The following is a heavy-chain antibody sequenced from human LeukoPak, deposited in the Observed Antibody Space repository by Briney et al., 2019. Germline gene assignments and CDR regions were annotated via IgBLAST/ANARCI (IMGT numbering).Heavy chain of an antibody. CDR3: ARGYCSGGNCYPLFDP. J-gene: IGHJ5*02. D-gene: IGHD2-15*01. V-gene: IGHV3-74*01. CDR2: INIDGSST. Sequence: GGSLRLSCAASGFTFSSYWMHWVRQAPGKGLVWVSHINIDGSSTSYADSVKGRFTISRDNAKNTLYLQMNSLRAEDTAVYYCARGYCSGGNCYPLFDPWGQGTLVTVSS. CDR1: GFTFSSYW.